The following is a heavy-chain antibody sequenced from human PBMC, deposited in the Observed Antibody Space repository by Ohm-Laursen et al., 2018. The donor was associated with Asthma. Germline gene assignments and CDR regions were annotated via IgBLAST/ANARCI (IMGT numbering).Heavy chain of an antibody. CDR1: GGTLGTSV. Sequence: GASVKVSCKPLGGTLGTSVIGWVRQAPGQGLEWLGGINSVFGTSTYAQKFHDRFTITADESTSTVYMTLSSLTSEDTAVYYCARKAGSCITSNCYSLDFWGQGPRSPSP. J-gene: IGHJ6*02. D-gene: IGHD2-15*01. CDR3: ARKAGSCITSNCYSLDF. CDR2: INSVFGTS. V-gene: IGHV1-69*13.